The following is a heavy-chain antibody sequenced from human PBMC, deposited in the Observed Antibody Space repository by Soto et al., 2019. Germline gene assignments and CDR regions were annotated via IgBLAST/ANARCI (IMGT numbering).Heavy chain of an antibody. CDR2: ISYDGSNK. CDR1: GFTFRSYG. V-gene: IGHV3-30*18. CDR3: AKDDDFWSGYGYYYYGMDV. D-gene: IGHD3-3*01. Sequence: QVQLVESGGGVVQPGRSLRLSCAASGFTFRSYGMHWVRQAPGKGLEWVAVISYDGSNKYYADSVKGRFTISRDNSKNTLYLQMNSLRAEDTAVYYCAKDDDFWSGYGYYYYGMDVWGQGTTVTVSS. J-gene: IGHJ6*02.